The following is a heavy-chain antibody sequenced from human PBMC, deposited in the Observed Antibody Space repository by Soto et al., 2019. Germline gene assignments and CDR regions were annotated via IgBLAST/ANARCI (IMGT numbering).Heavy chain of an antibody. Sequence: AGGSLRLSCVVSGFTFSNVWMSWVRQAPGKGLEWVGRIKSKTDGGTTNYAAPVKGRFTISRDDSKNTLYPQMNSLKTEDTAVYFCSTAPISLWGQGTLVTVSS. V-gene: IGHV3-15*01. CDR2: IKSKTDGGTT. CDR3: STAPISL. CDR1: GFTFSNVW. J-gene: IGHJ4*02.